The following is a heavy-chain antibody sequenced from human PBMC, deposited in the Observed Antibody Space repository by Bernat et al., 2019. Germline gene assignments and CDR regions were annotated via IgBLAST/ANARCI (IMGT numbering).Heavy chain of an antibody. CDR3: GRDNCGGDCYYDAFDI. J-gene: IGHJ3*02. V-gene: IGHV3-48*02. Sequence: EVQLVESGGGLVQPGGSLRLSCAASGFTFSSYSMNWVRQAPGKGLEWVSYISSSSSTIYYADSVKGRFTISRDNAKNSLYLQMNSLRDEDTDVYYCGRDNCGGDCYYDAFDIWGQGTMVTVSS. D-gene: IGHD2-21*01. CDR1: GFTFSSYS. CDR2: ISSSSSTI.